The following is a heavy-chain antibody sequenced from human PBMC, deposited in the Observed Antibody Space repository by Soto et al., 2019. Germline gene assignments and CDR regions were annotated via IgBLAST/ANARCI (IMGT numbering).Heavy chain of an antibody. Sequence: EVQLVESGGGLVKPGGSLRLSCAASGFTFSSYSMNWVRQAPGKGLEWVSSISSSGSTIYYADSVKGRFTISRDNAKNSLYLQMNSLRAEDTAVYYCASGTNPYYYYGMDVWGQGTTVTVSS. V-gene: IGHV3-21*01. CDR1: GFTFSSYS. CDR2: ISSSGSTI. J-gene: IGHJ6*02. CDR3: ASGTNPYYYYGMDV. D-gene: IGHD1-7*01.